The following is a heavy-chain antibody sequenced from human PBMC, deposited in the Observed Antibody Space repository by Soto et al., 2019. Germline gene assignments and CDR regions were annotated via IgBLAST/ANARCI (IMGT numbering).Heavy chain of an antibody. CDR1: GYTFTGYG. CDR3: ARGDSSGYYLSAFDI. Sequence: GASVKVSCKASGYTFTGYGISWVRQAPGQGLEWMGWISAYNGNTNYAQKLQGRVTMTTDTSTSTANMKLRSLRSDNTAVYYCARGDSSGYYLSAFDIWGQGTMVTVSS. J-gene: IGHJ3*02. D-gene: IGHD3-22*01. V-gene: IGHV1-18*01. CDR2: ISAYNGNT.